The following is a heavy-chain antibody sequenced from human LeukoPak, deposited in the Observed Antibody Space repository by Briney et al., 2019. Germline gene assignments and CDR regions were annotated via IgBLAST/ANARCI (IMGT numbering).Heavy chain of an antibody. CDR3: ARESYYCSSTSCYYSYGMDV. Sequence: SVKVSCKASGGTFSSYAISWVRQAPGQGLEWMGGIIPIFGTANCAQKFQGRVTITADESTSTAYMELSSLRSEDTAVYYCARESYYCSSTSCYYSYGMDVWGQGTTVTVSS. V-gene: IGHV1-69*13. J-gene: IGHJ6*02. D-gene: IGHD2-2*01. CDR1: GGTFSSYA. CDR2: IIPIFGTA.